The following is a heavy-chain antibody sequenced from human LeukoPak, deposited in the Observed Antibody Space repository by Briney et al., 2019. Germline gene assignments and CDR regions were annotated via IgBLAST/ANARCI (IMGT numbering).Heavy chain of an antibody. CDR1: GFTFSTYA. J-gene: IGHJ5*02. D-gene: IGHD3-22*01. CDR3: ARGTYYYDSSGYYSNWFDP. CDR2: INHSGST. Sequence: GSLRLSCAASGFTFSTYAMSWVRQPPGKGLEWIGEINHSGSTNYNPSLKSRVTISVDTSKNQFSLKLSSVTAADTAVYYCARGTYYYDSSGYYSNWFDPWGQGTLVTVSS. V-gene: IGHV4-34*01.